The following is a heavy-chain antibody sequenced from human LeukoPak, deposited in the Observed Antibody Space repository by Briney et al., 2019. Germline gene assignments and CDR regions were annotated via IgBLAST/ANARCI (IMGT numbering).Heavy chain of an antibody. J-gene: IGHJ3*02. CDR3: ARHRSGGSQDDAFDI. CDR2: ISSSGSTI. Sequence: GGSLRLSCAASGFTFSDYYMSWIRQAPGKGLEWVSYISSSGSTIYYADSVKGRFTTSRQNAKNSLFLQMNSLRAEDTAVYYCARHRSGGSQDDAFDIWGQGTMVTVSS. D-gene: IGHD2-15*01. V-gene: IGHV3-11*01. CDR1: GFTFSDYY.